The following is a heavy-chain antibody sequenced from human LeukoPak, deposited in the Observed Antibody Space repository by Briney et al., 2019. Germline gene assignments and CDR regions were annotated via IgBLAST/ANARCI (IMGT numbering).Heavy chain of an antibody. D-gene: IGHD3-16*01. Sequence: SETVSLTCTVSGGSISSGSYYWSWIRQPAGKGLEWIGRIYTSGSTNYNPSLKSRVTISVDTSKNQFSLKLSSVTAADTAVYYCARGIKVTYTFDYWGQGTLVTVSS. CDR2: IYTSGST. CDR3: ARGIKVTYTFDY. J-gene: IGHJ4*02. V-gene: IGHV4-61*02. CDR1: GGSISSGSYY.